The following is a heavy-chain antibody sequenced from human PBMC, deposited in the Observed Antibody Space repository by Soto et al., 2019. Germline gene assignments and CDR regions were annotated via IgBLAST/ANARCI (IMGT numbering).Heavy chain of an antibody. CDR2: ISYDGSNK. D-gene: IGHD4-4*01. V-gene: IGHV3-30*18. CDR3: AKIIQSGAFDI. Sequence: HPGGSLRLSCAASGFTFSSYGMHWVRQAPGKGLEWVAVISYDGSNKYYADSVKGRFTISRDNSKNTLYLQMNSLRAEDTAVYYCAKIIQSGAFDIWGQGTMVTVSS. J-gene: IGHJ3*02. CDR1: GFTFSSYG.